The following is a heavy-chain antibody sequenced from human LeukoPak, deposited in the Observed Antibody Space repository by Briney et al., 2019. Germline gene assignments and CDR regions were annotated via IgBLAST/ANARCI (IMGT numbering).Heavy chain of an antibody. CDR3: AKGADFWSGFDY. CDR2: ISRSGSST. V-gene: IGHV3-23*01. Sequence: GGSLRLSCAASGFTFSSYAMSWVRQAPGKGLEWVSAISRSGSSTYYADSVKGRFTISRDNSKNTLYLQMNSLRAEDTAVYYCAKGADFWSGFDYWGQGTLVTVSS. CDR1: GFTFSSYA. D-gene: IGHD3-3*01. J-gene: IGHJ4*02.